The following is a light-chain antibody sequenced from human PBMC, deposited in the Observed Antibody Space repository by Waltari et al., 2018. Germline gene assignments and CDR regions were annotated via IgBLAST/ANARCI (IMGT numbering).Light chain of an antibody. CDR2: EVN. J-gene: IGLJ1*01. Sequence: QPALTQPASAPVSPGQSVTISCPGTSPDVGGDTRVSRYQQSPGKDPKLMMYEVNNRPSGVSNRVSGSKSGNTASLTISGLQAEDEADYYCCSYTSGTTRYVFGTGTGVTV. CDR1: SPDVGGDTR. V-gene: IGLV2-14*01. CDR3: CSYTSGTTRYV.